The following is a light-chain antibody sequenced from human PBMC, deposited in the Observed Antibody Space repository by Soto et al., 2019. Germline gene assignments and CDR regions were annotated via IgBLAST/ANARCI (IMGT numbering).Light chain of an antibody. Sequence: EIVMTPSPATLSVSPGERATLSCRASQSVTTYLAWYQQKPGQAPRLLIYDATNRATGIPARFSGSGSGTDFTLTISSLQPEDFAVYYCQQRSNWPPRITFGQGTRLEI. CDR3: QQRSNWPPRIT. CDR1: QSVTTY. J-gene: IGKJ5*01. V-gene: IGKV3-11*01. CDR2: DAT.